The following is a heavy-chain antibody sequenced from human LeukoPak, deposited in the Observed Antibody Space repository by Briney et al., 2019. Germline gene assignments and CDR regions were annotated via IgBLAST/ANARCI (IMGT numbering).Heavy chain of an antibody. Sequence: GGSLRLSCAASGFTFSSHNIHWVRQAPGKGLEWVAFVHHDENTKSSADSVKGRFTVSRDNSESTVYLQMNSLRPEDTAVYYCGRDLAGYTYAIDYWGQGALVTVSS. CDR1: GFTFSSHN. CDR3: GRDLAGYTYAIDY. V-gene: IGHV3-30*02. J-gene: IGHJ4*02. D-gene: IGHD5-18*01. CDR2: VHHDENTK.